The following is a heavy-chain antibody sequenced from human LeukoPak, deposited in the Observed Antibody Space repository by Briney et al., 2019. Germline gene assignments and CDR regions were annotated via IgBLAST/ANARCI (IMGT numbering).Heavy chain of an antibody. Sequence: GGSLRLSRAASGFSVSSYYMSWVRQAPGKGLEWVSVIHSGGTTYYVDSVKGRFIISRDNSKNTLFLQMNSLRVEDTAVYYCARYEYQLLGAFDIWGQGTMVTVSS. V-gene: IGHV3-66*01. CDR3: ARYEYQLLGAFDI. CDR1: GFSVSSYY. J-gene: IGHJ3*02. CDR2: IHSGGTT. D-gene: IGHD2-2*01.